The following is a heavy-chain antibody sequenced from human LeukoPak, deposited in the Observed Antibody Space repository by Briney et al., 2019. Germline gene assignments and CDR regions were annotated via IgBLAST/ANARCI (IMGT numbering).Heavy chain of an antibody. CDR3: ARPIVVVPAATSDWYFDL. V-gene: IGHV4-38-2*02. Sequence: PSETLSLTXTVSGYSISSGYYWGWIRQPPGKGLEWIGSIYHSGSTYYNPSLKSRVTISVDTSKNQFSLKLSSVTAADTAVYYCARPIVVVPAATSDWYFDLWGRGTLVTVSS. J-gene: IGHJ2*01. CDR2: IYHSGST. CDR1: GYSISSGYY. D-gene: IGHD2-2*01.